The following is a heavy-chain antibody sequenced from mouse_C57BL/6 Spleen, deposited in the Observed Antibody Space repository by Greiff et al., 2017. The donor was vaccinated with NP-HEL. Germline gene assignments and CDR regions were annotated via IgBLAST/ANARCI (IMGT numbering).Heavy chain of an antibody. J-gene: IGHJ3*01. CDR2: ISYDGSN. CDR1: GYSITSGYY. D-gene: IGHD3-3*01. CDR3: AREGPVFAY. V-gene: IGHV3-6*01. Sequence: EVQLQQSGPGLVKPSQSLSLTCSVTGYSITSGYYWNWIRQFPGNKLEWMGYISYDGSNNYNPSLKNRISITRDTSKNQFFLKLNSVTTEDTATYYCAREGPVFAYWGQGTLVTVSA.